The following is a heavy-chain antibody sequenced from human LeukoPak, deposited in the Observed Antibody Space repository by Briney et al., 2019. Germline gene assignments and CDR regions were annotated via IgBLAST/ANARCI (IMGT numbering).Heavy chain of an antibody. CDR1: GFAFSNYN. Sequence: GGSLRLSCAASGFAFSNYNMNWVRQVPGKGLEWVSGLSGNGGNIGYADSVKGRFTISRDNAKNSLYLQMNSLRAEDTALYHCARDRSYGSFDYWGQGALVTVST. V-gene: IGHV3-20*01. J-gene: IGHJ4*02. CDR2: LSGNGGNI. D-gene: IGHD5-18*01. CDR3: ARDRSYGSFDY.